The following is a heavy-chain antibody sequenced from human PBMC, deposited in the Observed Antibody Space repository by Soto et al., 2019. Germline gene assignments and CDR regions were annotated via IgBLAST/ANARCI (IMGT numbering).Heavy chain of an antibody. J-gene: IGHJ5*02. D-gene: IGHD3-9*01. Sequence: QVQLVQSGAEVKKPGASVKVSCKASGYTFTSYYMHWVRQAPGQGLEWMGIINPSGGSTGYAQKFQGRVTMTRDTSTSTVYMELSSLRSEDTAVYYCARRDILSGYYRGGGWFDPWGQGTLVTVSS. CDR2: INPSGGST. CDR3: ARRDILSGYYRGGGWFDP. CDR1: GYTFTSYY. V-gene: IGHV1-46*01.